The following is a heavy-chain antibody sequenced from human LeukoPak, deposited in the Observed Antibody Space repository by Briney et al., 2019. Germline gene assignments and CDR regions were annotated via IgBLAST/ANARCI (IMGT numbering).Heavy chain of an antibody. V-gene: IGHV4-34*01. CDR1: GGSFSGYY. Sequence: PSETLSLTCAVYGGSFSGYYWSWIRQPPGKGLEWIGEISHSGSTNYNPSLKSRVTISVDTSKNQFSLKLSSVTAADTAVYYCARGPVVVEPGVYYFDYWGQGTLVTVSS. J-gene: IGHJ4*02. D-gene: IGHD2-15*01. CDR3: ARGPVVVEPGVYYFDY. CDR2: ISHSGST.